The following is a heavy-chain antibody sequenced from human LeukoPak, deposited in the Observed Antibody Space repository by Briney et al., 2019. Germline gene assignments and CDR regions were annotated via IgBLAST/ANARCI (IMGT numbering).Heavy chain of an antibody. D-gene: IGHD3-22*01. V-gene: IGHV1-69*13. CDR1: GGTFSSYA. CDR3: ARHYYDSSGYFIRYWYFDL. Sequence: ASVKVSCKASGGTFSSYAISWVRQAPGQGLEWMGGIIPIFGTANYARKFQGRVTITADESTSTAYMELSSLRSEDTAVYYCARHYYDSSGYFIRYWYFDLWGRGTLVTVSS. CDR2: IIPIFGTA. J-gene: IGHJ2*01.